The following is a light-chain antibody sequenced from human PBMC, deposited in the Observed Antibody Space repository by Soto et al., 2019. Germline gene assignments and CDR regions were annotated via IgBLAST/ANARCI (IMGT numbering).Light chain of an antibody. J-gene: IGLJ2*01. Sequence: QSALTQPRSVSGSPGQSVTISCTGTSSDVGVYNYVSWYQQHPGKAPKLMIYDVSKRPSAVPDRFSGSKSGNTASLPISGRQSEDEADYYCCSYAGSYTFVVFGGGTKLTVL. V-gene: IGLV2-11*01. CDR2: DVS. CDR3: CSYAGSYTFVV. CDR1: SSDVGVYNY.